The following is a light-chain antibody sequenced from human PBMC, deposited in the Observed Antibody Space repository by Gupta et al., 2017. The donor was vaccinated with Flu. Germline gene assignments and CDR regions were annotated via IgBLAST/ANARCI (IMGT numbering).Light chain of an antibody. V-gene: IGLV1-51*02. CDR3: GTWDSSLSAVV. CDR2: ENN. J-gene: IGLJ2*01. CDR1: SSNIGNNY. Sequence: QSVLKPLPSVFADPGHTGTISCSGSSSNIGNNYVSWYQQLPGTAPKLLIYENNKRPSGIPDRFSGSKSGTSATLGITGLQTGDEADYYCGTWDSSLSAVVFGGGTKLTVL.